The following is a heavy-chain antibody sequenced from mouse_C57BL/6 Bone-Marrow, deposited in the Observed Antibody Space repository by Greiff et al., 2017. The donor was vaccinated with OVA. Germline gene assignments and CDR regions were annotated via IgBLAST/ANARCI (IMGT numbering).Heavy chain of an antibody. CDR2: INPNNGGT. J-gene: IGHJ2*01. Sequence: VQLQQSGPELLKPGASVKMSCKASGYTFTDYNMHWVKQSHGKSLEWIGYINPNNGGTSYNQKFKGKATLTVNKSSSTAYMELRSLTSEDSAVYYCAPSTVVDYFDYWGQGTTLTVSS. CDR1: GYTFTDYN. D-gene: IGHD1-1*01. V-gene: IGHV1-22*01. CDR3: APSTVVDYFDY.